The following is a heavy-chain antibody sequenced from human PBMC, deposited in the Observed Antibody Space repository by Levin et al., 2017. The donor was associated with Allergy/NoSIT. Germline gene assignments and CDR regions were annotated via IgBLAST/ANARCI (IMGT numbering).Heavy chain of an antibody. CDR1: GFTFSSYA. CDR3: AKMYAHYASPGAGLNYFDY. D-gene: IGHD2-2*01. CDR2: ISGSGGST. J-gene: IGHJ4*02. V-gene: IGHV3-23*01. Sequence: QAGGSLRLSCAASGFTFSSYAMSWVRQAPGKGLEWVSAISGSGGSTYYADSVKGRFTISRDNSKNTLYLQMNSLRAEDTAVYYCAKMYAHYASPGAGLNYFDYWGQGTLVTVSS.